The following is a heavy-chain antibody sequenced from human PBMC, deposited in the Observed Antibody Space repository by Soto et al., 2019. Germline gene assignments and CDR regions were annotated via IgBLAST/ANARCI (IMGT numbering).Heavy chain of an antibody. CDR1: GGSVSSGSYY. V-gene: IGHV4-61*01. J-gene: IGHJ4*02. Sequence: PSETLSLTCTVSGGSVSSGSYYWSWIRQPPGKGLEWIGYIYYSGSTNYNPSLKSRVTISVDTSKNQFSLKLSSVTAADTAVYYCARDYYGSGSYFYFDSWGQGTLVTVSS. CDR3: ARDYYGSGSYFYFDS. CDR2: IYYSGST. D-gene: IGHD3-10*01.